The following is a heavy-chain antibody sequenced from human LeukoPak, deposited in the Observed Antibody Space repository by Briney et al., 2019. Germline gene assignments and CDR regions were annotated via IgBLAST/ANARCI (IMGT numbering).Heavy chain of an antibody. V-gene: IGHV3-23*01. CDR3: AKDSRKGYCSGGSCSYFDY. CDR2: ISGSGDAT. D-gene: IGHD2-15*01. J-gene: IGHJ4*02. CDR1: GFMFSQHT. Sequence: GGSLRLSCAVSGFMFSQHTMSWVRQAPGKRLEWVSSISGSGDATRYADSVMGRFTISRDDSKNTLYLQMNSLRAEDTAVYYCAKDSRKGYCSGGSCSYFDYWGQGTLVTVSS.